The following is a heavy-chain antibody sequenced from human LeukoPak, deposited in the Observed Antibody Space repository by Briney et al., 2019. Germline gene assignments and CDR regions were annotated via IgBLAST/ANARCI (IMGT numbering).Heavy chain of an antibody. J-gene: IGHJ1*01. CDR3: ARGVSYYDSSGYYNEYFQH. D-gene: IGHD3-22*01. Sequence: PSETLSLTCSVSGDSISSYYWSWIRQPPGKGLEWIGYIYYSGSTNYNPSLKSRVTISVDTSKNQFSLKLSSVTAADTAVYYCARGVSYYDSSGYYNEYFQHWGQGTLVTVSS. V-gene: IGHV4-59*08. CDR2: IYYSGST. CDR1: GDSISSYY.